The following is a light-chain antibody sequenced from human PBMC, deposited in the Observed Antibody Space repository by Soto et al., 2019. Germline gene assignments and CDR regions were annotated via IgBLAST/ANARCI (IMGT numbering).Light chain of an antibody. CDR3: QFYDSSLSGVV. Sequence: QSVLTQPPSVSGAPGQRVTISCTGSSSNIGAGYDIHWYQQVPGTAPKLLIYGNNNRPSGVPDRFSGSKSGTSASLAITGLQAEDEADYYCQFYDSSLSGVVFGGGTKVTVL. J-gene: IGLJ2*01. V-gene: IGLV1-40*01. CDR1: SSNIGAGYD. CDR2: GNN.